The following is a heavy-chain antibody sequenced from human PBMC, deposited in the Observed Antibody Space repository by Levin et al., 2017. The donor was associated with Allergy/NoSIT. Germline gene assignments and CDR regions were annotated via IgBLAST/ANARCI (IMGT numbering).Heavy chain of an antibody. CDR3: ARAPTTTVTYLDY. D-gene: IGHD4-17*01. V-gene: IGHV3-53*01. CDR2: IYSGGGT. Sequence: PGGSLRLSCAASGFTVSSNHMYWVRQAPGKGLEWVSLIYSGGGTYYADSVKGRFTVSRDNSKNTLYLQMNSLRAGDTAVYYCARAPTTTVTYLDYWGQGTLVTVSS. CDR1: GFTVSSNH. J-gene: IGHJ4*02.